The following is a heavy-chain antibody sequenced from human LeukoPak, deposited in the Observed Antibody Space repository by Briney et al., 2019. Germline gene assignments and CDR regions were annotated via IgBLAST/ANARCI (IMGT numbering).Heavy chain of an antibody. CDR1: GFTFSGSA. CDR2: IRSKANSYAT. CDR3: AGQGATGY. V-gene: IGHV3-73*01. Sequence: QPGGSLKLSCAASGFTFSGSAMHWVRQASGKGLEWVGLIRSKANSYATAYAASVKGRFTISRDDSKNTTYLQMNSLTTEDTAVYYCAGQGATGYWGQGTLVTVSS. J-gene: IGHJ4*02. D-gene: IGHD1-26*01.